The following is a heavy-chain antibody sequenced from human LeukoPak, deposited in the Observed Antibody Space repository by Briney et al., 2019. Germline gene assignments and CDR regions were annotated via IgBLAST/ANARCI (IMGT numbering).Heavy chain of an antibody. V-gene: IGHV1-18*01. D-gene: IGHD5-18*01. CDR1: GYTFTSYG. J-gene: IGHJ6*03. CDR3: ARDFGGYSYGYYMDV. CDR2: ISTYHGNT. Sequence: ASVKVSCKASGYTFTSYGISWVRQAPGLGLEWMGWISTYHGNTNYARKLQGRVTMTTDTSTSTAYMELRSLRSDDTAVYYCARDFGGYSYGYYMDVWGKGTTVTVSS.